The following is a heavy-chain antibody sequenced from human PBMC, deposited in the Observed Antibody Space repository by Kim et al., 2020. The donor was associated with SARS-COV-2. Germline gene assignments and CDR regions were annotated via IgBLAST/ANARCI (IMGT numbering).Heavy chain of an antibody. V-gene: IGHV4-4*07. Sequence: TSGRTNYNPSLQGRVTISVDMSKNQFSLKLSSVTAADTAVYYCASALGHWGQGTLVTVSS. J-gene: IGHJ4*02. CDR3: ASALGH. CDR2: TSGRT. D-gene: IGHD3-16*02.